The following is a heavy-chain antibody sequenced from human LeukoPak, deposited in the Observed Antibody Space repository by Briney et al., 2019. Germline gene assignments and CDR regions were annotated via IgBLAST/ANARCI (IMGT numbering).Heavy chain of an antibody. V-gene: IGHV4-4*07. Sequence: PSETLSLTCTVSGGSLSSYYWSWIRQPAGKGLEWIGRIYTSESTNYNPSLKSRVTMSVDTSKNQFSLKLSSVTAADTAVYYCASITTHGSFDYWGQGTLVTVSS. D-gene: IGHD3-3*01. CDR2: IYTSEST. CDR3: ASITTHGSFDY. CDR1: GGSLSSYY. J-gene: IGHJ4*02.